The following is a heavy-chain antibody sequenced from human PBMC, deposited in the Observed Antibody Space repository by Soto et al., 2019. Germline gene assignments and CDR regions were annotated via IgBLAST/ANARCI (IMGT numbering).Heavy chain of an antibody. J-gene: IGHJ5*02. Sequence: EVQLLESGGGLVQPGGSLRLSCAASRFTFSTYAMSWVRQAPGKGLEWVSDISGSGGNTYYADSVKGRFTISRDNSKNTLYLQMNSLRAEDTDVYYGAKSAMVRGGGWFDPWGQGTLVTVSS. V-gene: IGHV3-23*01. CDR2: ISGSGGNT. D-gene: IGHD3-10*01. CDR3: AKSAMVRGGGWFDP. CDR1: RFTFSTYA.